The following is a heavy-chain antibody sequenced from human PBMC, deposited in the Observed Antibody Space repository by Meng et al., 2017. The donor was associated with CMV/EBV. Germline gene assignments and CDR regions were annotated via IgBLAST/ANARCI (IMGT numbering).Heavy chain of an antibody. J-gene: IGHJ6*02. Sequence: GESLKISCAASGFTFSSYWMHWVRQAPGKGLVWVSRINSDGSSTSYADSVKGRFTISRDNAKNTLYLQMNSLRAEDTAVYYCARENRGGITIFGVVRKNYYYGMDVWGQGTTVTVSS. CDR3: ARENRGGITIFGVVRKNYYYGMDV. V-gene: IGHV3-74*01. D-gene: IGHD3-3*01. CDR2: INSDGSST. CDR1: GFTFSSYW.